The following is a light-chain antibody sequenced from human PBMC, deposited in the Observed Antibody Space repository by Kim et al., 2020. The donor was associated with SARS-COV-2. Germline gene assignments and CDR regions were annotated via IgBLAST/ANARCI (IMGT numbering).Light chain of an antibody. CDR1: QSISSW. CDR3: QQYYSSPYT. CDR2: KAS. V-gene: IGKV1-5*03. Sequence: DIQMTQSPSTLSASVGDRVTITCRASQSISSWLAWYQQKPGKAPKLLIYKASSLETGVPSRFSGSGSGTEFTLTISSLQPDEFATYYCQQYYSSPYTFGQGTKLEI. J-gene: IGKJ2*01.